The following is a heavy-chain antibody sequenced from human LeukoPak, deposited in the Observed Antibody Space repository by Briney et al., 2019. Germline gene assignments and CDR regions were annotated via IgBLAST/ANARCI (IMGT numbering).Heavy chain of an antibody. D-gene: IGHD6-19*01. CDR2: INHSGST. V-gene: IGHV4-34*01. CDR1: GGSFSGYY. J-gene: IGHJ4*02. Sequence: PSETLSLTCAVYGGSFSGYYWSWIRQPPGKGLEWIGEINHSGSTNYNTSLKSRVTISVDTSKNQFSLKLSSVTAADTAVYHCARAGGWYFDYWGQGTLVTVSS. CDR3: ARAGGWYFDY.